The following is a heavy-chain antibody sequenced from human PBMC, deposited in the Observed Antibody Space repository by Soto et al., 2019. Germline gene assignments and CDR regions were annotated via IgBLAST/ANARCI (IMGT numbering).Heavy chain of an antibody. V-gene: IGHV4-4*07. CDR1: GFSIISYY. J-gene: IGHJ6*02. CDR2: IYTSGST. D-gene: IGHD3-3*01. CDR3: ASASTFGGVRRKYYYCGMEG. Sequence: TLSLTCTFSGFSIISYYWSWILQPAGKGLEWIGRIYTSGSTNYNPSLKSRVTMSVDTSKNQFSLKLSSVTAADTAVYYCASASTFGGVRRKYYYCGMEGWGQGTTVTV.